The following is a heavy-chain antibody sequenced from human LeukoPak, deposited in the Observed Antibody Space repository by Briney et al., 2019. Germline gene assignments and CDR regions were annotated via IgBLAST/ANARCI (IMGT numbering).Heavy chain of an antibody. CDR1: GYSISSGYY. V-gene: IGHV4-38-2*01. CDR2: IYYSGST. CDR3: ARLGYCSSTSCYTRDFDY. J-gene: IGHJ4*02. Sequence: PSETLSLTCAVSGYSISSGYYWGWIRQPPGKGLEWIGSIYYSGSTYYNPSLKSRVTISVDTSKNQFSLKLSSVTAADTAVYYCARLGYCSSTSCYTRDFDYWGQGTLVTVSS. D-gene: IGHD2-2*02.